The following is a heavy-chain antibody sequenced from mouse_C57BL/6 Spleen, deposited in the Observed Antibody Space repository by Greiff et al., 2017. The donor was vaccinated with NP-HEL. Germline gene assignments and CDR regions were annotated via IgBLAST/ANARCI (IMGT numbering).Heavy chain of an antibody. Sequence: QVTLKESGPGILQSSQTLSLTCSFSGFSLSTSGMGVSWIRQPSGKGLEWLAHVYWDDDNRYNPSLKSRLPISKATSRNQVFLKITSVDTAETATYYCARRALTTVVAKDDAMDYWGQGTSVTVSA. CDR3: ARRALTTVVAKDDAMDY. CDR1: GFSLSTSGMG. J-gene: IGHJ4*01. D-gene: IGHD1-1*01. CDR2: VYWDDDN. V-gene: IGHV8-12*01.